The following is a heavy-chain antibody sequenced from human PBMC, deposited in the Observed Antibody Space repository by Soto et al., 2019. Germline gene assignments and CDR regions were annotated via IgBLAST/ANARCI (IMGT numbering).Heavy chain of an antibody. V-gene: IGHV3-23*01. CDR3: AKGMDIVVVVAAIHYYYYGMDV. Sequence: GGSLRLSCAASGFTFSSYAMSWVRQAPGKGLEWVSAISGSGGSTYYADSVKGRFTISRDNSKNTLYLQMNSLRAGDTAVYYCAKGMDIVVVVAAIHYYYYGMDVWGQGTTVTVSS. J-gene: IGHJ6*02. D-gene: IGHD2-15*01. CDR1: GFTFSSYA. CDR2: ISGSGGST.